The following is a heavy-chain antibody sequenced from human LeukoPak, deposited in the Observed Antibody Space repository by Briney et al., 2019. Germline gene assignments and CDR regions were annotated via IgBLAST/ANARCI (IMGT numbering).Heavy chain of an antibody. D-gene: IGHD3-22*01. CDR1: GFSVSINY. CDR3: AKDLAMIVGDGCAFDI. V-gene: IGHV3-53*05. CDR2: IYSGGST. J-gene: IGHJ3*02. Sequence: GGPLRLSCAASGFSVSINYMSWVRKAPGTGLEWVSVIYSGGSTYYADSVKGRFTISRDNSMNTLYLQMNSLRAEDTALYYCAKDLAMIVGDGCAFDIWGQGTMVTVSS.